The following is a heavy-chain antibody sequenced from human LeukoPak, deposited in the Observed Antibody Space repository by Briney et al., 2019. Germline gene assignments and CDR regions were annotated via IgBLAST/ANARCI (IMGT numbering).Heavy chain of an antibody. CDR1: GDTITGYY. D-gene: IGHD5-12*01. J-gene: IGHJ4*02. Sequence: ESVTLTCTASGDTITGYYMHWVRQAPGQGLEWMGCINPNSCATNYAQKLQGRVTMPTDTSISTAYMELSRLRSDDTAVYYCARGPGGGYDWLGYWGQGTLVTVSS. CDR3: ARGPGGGYDWLGY. CDR2: INPNSCAT. V-gene: IGHV1-2*02.